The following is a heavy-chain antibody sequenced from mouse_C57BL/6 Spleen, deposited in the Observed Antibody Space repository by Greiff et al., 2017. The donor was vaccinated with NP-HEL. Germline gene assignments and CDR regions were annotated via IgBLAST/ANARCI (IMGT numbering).Heavy chain of an antibody. J-gene: IGHJ2*01. V-gene: IGHV1-80*01. CDR2: IYPGDGDT. Sequence: VQLQQSGAELVKPGASVKISCKASGYAFSSYWMNWVKQRPGKGLEWIGQIYPGDGDTNYNGKFKGKATLTADKSSSTAYMQLSSLTSEDSAVYFCARWGNYDGESYYFDYWGQGTTLTVSS. D-gene: IGHD2-4*01. CDR3: ARWGNYDGESYYFDY. CDR1: GYAFSSYW.